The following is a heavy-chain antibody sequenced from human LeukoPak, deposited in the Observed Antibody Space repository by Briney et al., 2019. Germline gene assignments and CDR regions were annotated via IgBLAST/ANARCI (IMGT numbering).Heavy chain of an antibody. Sequence: ASVKVSCKTSGYTFSSYGITWVRQAPGQGLEWMGWINPNSGGTNYAQKFQGRVTMTRDTSISTAYMELSRLRSDDTAVYYCAGGGSGWYYYWGQGTLVTVSS. CDR1: GYTFSSYG. J-gene: IGHJ4*02. CDR3: AGGGSGWYYY. V-gene: IGHV1-2*02. D-gene: IGHD6-19*01. CDR2: INPNSGGT.